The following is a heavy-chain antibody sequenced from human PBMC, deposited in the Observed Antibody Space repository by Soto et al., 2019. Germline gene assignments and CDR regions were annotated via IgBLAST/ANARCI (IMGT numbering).Heavy chain of an antibody. J-gene: IGHJ4*02. CDR2: INADGSTT. Sequence: EVQLVESGGGLVQPGGSLRLSCAASGFTFSNYWVHWVRQVPGKGLVWVSRINADGSTTDDADSVRGRFTISRDNAKNTLYLQMNSLRAEDTAMYYCATAGAFRFDFWGQGTLVTVSS. CDR1: GFTFSNYW. CDR3: ATAGAFRFDF. V-gene: IGHV3-74*01. D-gene: IGHD1-26*01.